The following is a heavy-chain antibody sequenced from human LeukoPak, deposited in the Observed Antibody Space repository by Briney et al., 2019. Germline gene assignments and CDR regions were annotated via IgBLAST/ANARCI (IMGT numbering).Heavy chain of an antibody. J-gene: IGHJ4*02. Sequence: SETLSLTCAVYGGSFSGYYWSWIRQPPGKGLEWIGEINHSGSTNYNPSLKSRVTISVDTSNNQFSLKLRSVTAADTAVYYCARGPDILTGYYATTGDYWGQGTLVTVSS. V-gene: IGHV4-34*01. D-gene: IGHD3-9*01. CDR2: INHSGST. CDR1: GGSFSGYY. CDR3: ARGPDILTGYYATTGDY.